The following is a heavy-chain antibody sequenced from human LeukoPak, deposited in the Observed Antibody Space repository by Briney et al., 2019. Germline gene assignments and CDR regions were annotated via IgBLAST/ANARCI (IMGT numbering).Heavy chain of an antibody. J-gene: IGHJ5*02. CDR3: ARHTMIVVATPNWFDP. CDR1: GRSISSGYW. Sequence: PSETLTLTCVVSGRSISSGYWCSWIRQPPGKGLEWIGEIHHSGSTNYNPSLKSRVTISVDTSKNQFSLKLSSVTAADTAVYYCARHTMIVVATPNWFDPWGQGTLVTVSS. D-gene: IGHD3-22*01. V-gene: IGHV4-4*02. CDR2: IHHSGST.